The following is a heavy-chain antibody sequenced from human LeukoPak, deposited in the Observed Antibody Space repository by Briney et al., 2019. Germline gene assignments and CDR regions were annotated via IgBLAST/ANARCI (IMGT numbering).Heavy chain of an antibody. V-gene: IGHV3-30*02. J-gene: IGHJ4*02. D-gene: IGHD3-10*01. CDR3: AKSLYGSGSYYNVGYFDY. CDR1: GFTFSSYG. Sequence: PGGSLRLSCAASGFTFSSYGMHWVRQAPGKGLEWVAFIRYDGSNKYYADSVKGRFTISRDNSKNTLYLQMNSLRAEDTAVYYCAKSLYGSGSYYNVGYFDYWGQGTLVTVSS. CDR2: IRYDGSNK.